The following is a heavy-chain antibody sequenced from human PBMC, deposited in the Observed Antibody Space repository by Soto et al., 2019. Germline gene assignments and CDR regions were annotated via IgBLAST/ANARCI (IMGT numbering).Heavy chain of an antibody. CDR3: ARGRLLRHYYYYYYMDV. CDR2: INHSGST. CDR1: GGSFSGYY. J-gene: IGHJ6*03. Sequence: KQSQTLSLPCAVYGGSFSGYYWSWIRQPPGKGLEWIGEINHSGSTNYNPSLKSRVTISVDTSKNQFSLKLSSVTAADTAVYYCARGRLLRHYYYYYYMDVWGKGTTVTVSS. D-gene: IGHD2-15*01. V-gene: IGHV4-34*01.